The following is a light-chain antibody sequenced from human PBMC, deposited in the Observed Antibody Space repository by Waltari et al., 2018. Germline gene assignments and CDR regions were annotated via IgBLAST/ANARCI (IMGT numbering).Light chain of an antibody. CDR1: RSVGRT. CDR3: QHYLRLPVT. V-gene: IGKV3-20*01. Sequence: EIVLTPSPGTLSLSPGQTATLSCRASRSVGRTLAWYQQKSGRAPRLLIYGASIRATGSPDRFSGSGSGTDFSLTIREVEPEDFAVYHCQHYLRLPVTFGQGTKVE. CDR2: GAS. J-gene: IGKJ1*01.